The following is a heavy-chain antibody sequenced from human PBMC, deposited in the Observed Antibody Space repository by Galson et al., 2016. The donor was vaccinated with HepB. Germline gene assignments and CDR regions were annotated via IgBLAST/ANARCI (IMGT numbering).Heavy chain of an antibody. CDR2: ISSGSSYI. Sequence: SLRLSCATPGFTFTRYNMNWVRQAPGKGLEWVSSISSGSSYIYYADSVKGRFTISRDNVKKSLYLQMNSLRPEDTAVYYCARVREQQLLDAFDIWGQGTMVTVSS. V-gene: IGHV3-21*01. CDR3: ARVREQQLLDAFDI. CDR1: GFTFTRYN. D-gene: IGHD6-13*01. J-gene: IGHJ3*02.